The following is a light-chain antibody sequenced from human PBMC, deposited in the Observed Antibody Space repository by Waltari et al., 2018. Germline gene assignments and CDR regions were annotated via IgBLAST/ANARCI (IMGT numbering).Light chain of an antibody. J-gene: IGKJ2*01. V-gene: IGKV1-39*01. CDR2: TAS. CDR1: QSITSH. Sequence: EIQMTQAPSYLSASVGDRVTITCRASQSITSHLNWFQQQPGRAPKLLIHTASSLESGVPSRFSGSGSGTHFTLTISSLQPEDFATYFCQQSYITPYTFGQGTKLEI. CDR3: QQSYITPYT.